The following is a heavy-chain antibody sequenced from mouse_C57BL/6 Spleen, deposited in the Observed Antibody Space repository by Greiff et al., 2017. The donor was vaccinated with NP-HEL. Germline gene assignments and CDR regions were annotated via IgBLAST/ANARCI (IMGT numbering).Heavy chain of an antibody. CDR1: GYTFTDYY. D-gene: IGHD3-2*02. CDR2: INPNNGGT. CDR3: ARGSAQAPFDY. Sequence: EVQLQQSGPELVKPGASVKISCKASGYTFTDYYMNWVKQSHGKSLEWIGDINPNNGGTSYNQKFKGKATLTVDKSSRTAYMELRNLTSEDSAVYYCARGSAQAPFDYWGQGTTLTVSS. V-gene: IGHV1-26*01. J-gene: IGHJ2*01.